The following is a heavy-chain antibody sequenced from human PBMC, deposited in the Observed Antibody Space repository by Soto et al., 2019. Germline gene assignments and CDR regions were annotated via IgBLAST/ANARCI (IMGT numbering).Heavy chain of an antibody. Sequence: GGSLRLSCAASGFTFSSYAMSWVRQAPGKGLEWVSAISGSGGSTYYADSVKGRFTISRDNSKNTLYLQMNSLRAEDTAVYYCAKRRAGAGNIAPYDYWGQGTLVTVSS. CDR1: GFTFSSYA. J-gene: IGHJ4*02. CDR2: ISGSGGST. CDR3: AKRRAGAGNIAPYDY. V-gene: IGHV3-23*01. D-gene: IGHD6-19*01.